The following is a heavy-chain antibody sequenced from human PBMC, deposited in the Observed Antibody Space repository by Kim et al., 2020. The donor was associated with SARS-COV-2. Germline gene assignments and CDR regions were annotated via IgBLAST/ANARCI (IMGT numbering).Heavy chain of an antibody. CDR1: GGSISSSSYY. V-gene: IGHV4-39*01. Sequence: SETLSLTCTVSGGSISSSSYYWGWIRQPPGKGLEWIGSIYYSGSTYYNPSLKSRVTISVDTSKNQFSLKLSSVTAADTAVYYCASLQSAAGRGPQAFDIWGQGTMVTVSS. CDR2: IYYSGST. J-gene: IGHJ3*02. CDR3: ASLQSAAGRGPQAFDI. D-gene: IGHD6-13*01.